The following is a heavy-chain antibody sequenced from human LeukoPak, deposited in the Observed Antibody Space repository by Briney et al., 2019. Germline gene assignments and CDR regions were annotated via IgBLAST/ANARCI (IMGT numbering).Heavy chain of an antibody. CDR2: INPNSGGT. CDR1: GYTFTGYY. V-gene: IGHV1-2*02. D-gene: IGHD2-21*02. Sequence: ASVKVSCKASGYTFTGYYMHWVRQAPGQGLEWMGWINPNSGGTNYAQKFQGRVTMTRDTSISTAYMELSRLRSKDTAVYYCASGERVVTAIPGYYFVYWGQGTLVTVSS. J-gene: IGHJ4*02. CDR3: ASGERVVTAIPGYYFVY.